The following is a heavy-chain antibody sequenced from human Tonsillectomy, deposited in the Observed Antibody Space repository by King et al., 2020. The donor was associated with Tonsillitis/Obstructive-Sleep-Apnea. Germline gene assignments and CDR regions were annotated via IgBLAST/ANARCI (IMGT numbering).Heavy chain of an antibody. D-gene: IGHD1-1*01. CDR3: ARDSDAGSYFDY. CDR2: ISGSSSAI. CDR1: GFTFSSYS. Sequence: VQLVESGGGLVQPGGSLRLSCAASGFTFSSYSMNWVRQAPGKGREWVSYISGSSSAIYYADSVKGRFTISRDNGKNSLYLQMNSLRDEETAVYYCARDSDAGSYFDYWGQGTLVTVSS. V-gene: IGHV3-48*02. J-gene: IGHJ4*02.